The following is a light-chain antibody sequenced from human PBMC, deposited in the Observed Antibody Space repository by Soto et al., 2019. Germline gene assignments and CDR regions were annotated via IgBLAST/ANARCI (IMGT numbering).Light chain of an antibody. Sequence: DIQMTQSPSSLAASVGDRVTITCRASQSISGSLNWYQQKPGKAPKLLIYAASSLQSGVPSRFSGSGSGTYFNLTITSLTPDDFDNFYCQQTYSTLYTFGQGTK. V-gene: IGKV1-39*01. CDR3: QQTYSTLYT. CDR2: AAS. CDR1: QSISGS. J-gene: IGKJ2*01.